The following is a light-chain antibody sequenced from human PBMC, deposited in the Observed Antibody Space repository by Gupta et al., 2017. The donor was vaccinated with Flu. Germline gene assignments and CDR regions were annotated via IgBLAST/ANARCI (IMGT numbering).Light chain of an antibody. CDR1: PLVKQY. CDR3: QSSDPSGDYYV. Sequence: SPDLTQPLSVSVSPGQTAMITFSGEPLVKQYAYWYQQKPNAAPVLVLYKDTERAPGIPERFSGSSFGTTATLTISGAQAEEEADYYCQSSDPSGDYYVFGGGTKMTVL. CDR2: KDT. V-gene: IGLV3-25*02. J-gene: IGLJ2*01.